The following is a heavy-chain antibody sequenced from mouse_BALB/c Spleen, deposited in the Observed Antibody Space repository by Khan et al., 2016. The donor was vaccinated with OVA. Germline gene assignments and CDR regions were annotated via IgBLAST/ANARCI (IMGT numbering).Heavy chain of an antibody. CDR2: ISSGGSYT. D-gene: IGHD1-1*01. CDR3: ARTPGYYGSNYFDY. V-gene: IGHV5-9-3*01. CDR1: GFTFSNYA. J-gene: IGHJ2*01. Sequence: EVELVESGGGLVKPGGSLKFSCAASGFTFSNYAMSWVRQTPEKRLEWVATISSGGSYTYYPDSVKGRFTISRDNAENTLYLQVSSLRSEDTAMYYCARTPGYYGSNYFDYWGQGTTLTVSS.